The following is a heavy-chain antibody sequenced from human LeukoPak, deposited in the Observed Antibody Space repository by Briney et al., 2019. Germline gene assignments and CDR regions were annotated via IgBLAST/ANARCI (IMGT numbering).Heavy chain of an antibody. V-gene: IGHV4-30-2*01. CDR3: ARGVGSQTIVVVPAAIADDAFDI. J-gene: IGHJ3*02. D-gene: IGHD2-2*01. CDR1: GGSISSGGYY. CDR2: IYHSGST. Sequence: SETLSLTCTVSGGSISSGGYYWSWIRQPPGKGLEWIGYIYHSGSTYYNPSLKSRVTISVDRSKNQFSLKLSSVTAADTAVYYCARGVGSQTIVVVPAAIADDAFDIWGQGTMVTVSS.